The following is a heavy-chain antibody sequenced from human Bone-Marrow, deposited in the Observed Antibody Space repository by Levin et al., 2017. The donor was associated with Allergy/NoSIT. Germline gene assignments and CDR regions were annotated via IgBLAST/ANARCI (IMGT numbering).Heavy chain of an antibody. Sequence: GGSLRLSCAASGFTFSDKYMSWIRQAPGKGLEYVSHISSSGTTMYYADSVKGRFIISRDNAKNSLYLQMNSLRVEDTAVYYCARHFDFWSGYYQYYFDSWGQGTLVTVSS. CDR3: ARHFDFWSGYYQYYFDS. V-gene: IGHV3-11*01. D-gene: IGHD3-3*01. J-gene: IGHJ4*02. CDR2: ISSSGTTM. CDR1: GFTFSDKY.